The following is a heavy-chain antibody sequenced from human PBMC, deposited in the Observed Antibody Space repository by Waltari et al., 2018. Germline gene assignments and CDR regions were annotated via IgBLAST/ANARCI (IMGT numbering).Heavy chain of an antibody. V-gene: IGHV6-1*01. CDR3: TRGIAGRSCYDY. CDR2: TEYRSNRYN. J-gene: IGHJ4*02. CDR1: GDSVSRNSAA. Sequence: QVQLQQSGPGLVKPSQTLSLTCAISGDSVSRNSAAWDWIRQSPSRGLEWLGRTEYRSNRYNDYAISVKSRVTINSDTSKNQFSLQLNSVTPEDTAVYYCTRGIAGRSCYDYWGQGTLVTVSS. D-gene: IGHD2-15*01.